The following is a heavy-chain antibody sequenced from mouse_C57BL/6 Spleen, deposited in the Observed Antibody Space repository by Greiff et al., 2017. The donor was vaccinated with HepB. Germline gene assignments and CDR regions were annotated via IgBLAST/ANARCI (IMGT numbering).Heavy chain of an antibody. CDR1: GYTFTSYW. CDR3: ARGGSSLFDY. D-gene: IGHD1-1*01. CDR2: IDPSDSYT. V-gene: IGHV1-69*01. J-gene: IGHJ2*01. Sequence: QVQLQQSGPELVKPGASVKLSCKASGYTFTSYWMHWVKQRPGQGLEWIGEIDPSDSYTNYNQKFKGKSTLTVDKSSSTAYMQLSSLTSEDSAVYYCARGGSSLFDYWGQGTTLTVSS.